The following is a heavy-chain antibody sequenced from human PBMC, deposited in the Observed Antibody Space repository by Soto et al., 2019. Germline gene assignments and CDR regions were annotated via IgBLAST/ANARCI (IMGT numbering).Heavy chain of an antibody. J-gene: IGHJ4*02. D-gene: IGHD1-26*01. Sequence: SSETLSLTCTVSGDSIIGNYWSWIRQPPGKRPEWIGYVYYTGSTNYNPPLKSRVTISVDTSKNQFSLKLSSVTAADTAVYYCARLDSGSYESGGVPYWGQGTLVTVSS. CDR2: VYYTGST. CDR3: ARLDSGSYESGGVPY. CDR1: GDSIIGNY. V-gene: IGHV4-59*08.